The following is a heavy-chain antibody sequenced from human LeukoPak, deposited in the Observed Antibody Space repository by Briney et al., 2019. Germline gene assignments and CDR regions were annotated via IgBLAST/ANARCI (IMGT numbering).Heavy chain of an antibody. V-gene: IGHV4-31*03. CDR2: IYYSGST. Sequence: PSETLSLTCTVSGGSISSGGYYWSWIRQHPGKGLEWIGYIYYSGSTYYNPSLKSRVTISVDTSKNQFSLKLSSVTAADTAVYYCARGGSVVVKVYWFDPWGQGTLVTVSS. CDR1: GGSISSGGYY. D-gene: IGHD2-15*01. CDR3: ARGGSVVVKVYWFDP. J-gene: IGHJ5*02.